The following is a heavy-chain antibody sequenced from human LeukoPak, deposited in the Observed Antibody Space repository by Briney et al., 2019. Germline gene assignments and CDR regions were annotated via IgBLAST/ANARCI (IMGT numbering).Heavy chain of an antibody. CDR3: ATDDKKTSSEYNWFDP. CDR1: GFTFSSYA. J-gene: IGHJ5*02. Sequence: GGSLRLSCAASGFTFSSYAMNWVRQAPGKGLEWVSAISGSGGSAYYADSVKGRFTPSRDNSKNTLYLQINSLRDEDTAVYYCATDDKKTSSEYNWFDPWGQGTLVTVSS. V-gene: IGHV3-23*01. D-gene: IGHD1-1*01. CDR2: ISGSGGSA.